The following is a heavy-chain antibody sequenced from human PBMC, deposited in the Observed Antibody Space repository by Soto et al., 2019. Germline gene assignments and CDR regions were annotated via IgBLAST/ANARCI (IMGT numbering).Heavy chain of an antibody. CDR2: ISYDGSNK. CDR1: GFTFSSYA. V-gene: IGHV3-30-3*01. D-gene: IGHD3-3*01. CDR3: ARDSPLSSYYDFWSGYHYYYYGMDV. Sequence: SLRLSCAASGFTFSSYAMHWVRQAPGKGLEWVAVISYDGSNKYYADSVKGRFTISRDNSKNTLYLQMNSLRAEDTAVYYCARDSPLSSYYDFWSGYHYYYYGMDVWGQGTTVTVSS. J-gene: IGHJ6*02.